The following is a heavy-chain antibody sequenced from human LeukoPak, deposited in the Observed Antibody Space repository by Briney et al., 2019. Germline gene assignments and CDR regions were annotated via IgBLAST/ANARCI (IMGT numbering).Heavy chain of an antibody. CDR1: GITFNEYS. CDR2: ISGDGGDR. CDR3: AKDTDSRPGYSSGYYDY. J-gene: IGHJ4*02. Sequence: GGSLRLSRAASGITFNEYSMHWVRQAPGKGLEWVSLISGDGGDRKYADSVKGRFTISRDNSKHSLYLQMNSLRIDDFALYYCAKDTDSRPGYSSGYYDYWGRGTLVTVSS. D-gene: IGHD6-19*01. V-gene: IGHV3-43*02.